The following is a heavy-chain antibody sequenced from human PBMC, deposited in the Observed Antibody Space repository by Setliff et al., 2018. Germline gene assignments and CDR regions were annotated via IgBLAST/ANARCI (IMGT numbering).Heavy chain of an antibody. V-gene: IGHV5-51*01. Sequence: PGESLKISCKGSGYSLTSYWIGWVRQVPGKGLEWMGVIYPGDSDTRYSPSFQGQVTISADKSISTAYLQWSSLKASDTAIYYCARHFRNWYFDYWGQGTLVTVPQ. D-gene: IGHD1-1*01. CDR1: GYSLTSYW. CDR3: ARHFRNWYFDY. J-gene: IGHJ4*02. CDR2: IYPGDSDT.